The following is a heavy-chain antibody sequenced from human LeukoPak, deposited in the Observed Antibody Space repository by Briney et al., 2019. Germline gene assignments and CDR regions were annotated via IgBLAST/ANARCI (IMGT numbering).Heavy chain of an antibody. J-gene: IGHJ4*02. Sequence: GGSLRLSCAASGFTFRDYYMNWIRQAPGKGLEWVSYISTSGSTKYYADSVKGRFTISRDNSKNTLYLQMNSLRAEDTAVYYCARATGTTVTTRYFDYWGQGTLVTVSS. V-gene: IGHV3-11*04. CDR1: GFTFRDYY. D-gene: IGHD4-17*01. CDR2: ISTSGSTK. CDR3: ARATGTTVTTRYFDY.